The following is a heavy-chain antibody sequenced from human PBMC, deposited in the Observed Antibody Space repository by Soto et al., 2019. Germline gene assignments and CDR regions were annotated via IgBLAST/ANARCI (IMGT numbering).Heavy chain of an antibody. J-gene: IGHJ4*02. CDR2: ISYDGSNK. Sequence: PGRLLRDSCAVGEVTISSYAMHRVSKDPGKGLEWVAVISYDGSNKYYADSVKGRFTISRDNSKNTLYLQMNSLRAEDTAVYYCARASGITGNSEAIAYWGQGTLVTVSS. V-gene: IGHV3-30-3*01. D-gene: IGHD1-20*01. CDR1: EVTISSYA. CDR3: ARASGITGNSEAIAY.